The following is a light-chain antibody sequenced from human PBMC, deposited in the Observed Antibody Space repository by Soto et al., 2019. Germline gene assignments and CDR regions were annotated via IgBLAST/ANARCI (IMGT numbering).Light chain of an antibody. V-gene: IGKV3-20*01. J-gene: IGKJ1*01. CDR1: QSVSSN. Sequence: TQSPATLSVSPGERATLSCRASQSVSSNLAWYQQKTGQAPRLLIYGVSTGATGITDRFSGSGSGTDLTLTIRRLENEDVAVYVCQVYGSSSKTLGQGTKVDIK. CDR3: QVYGSSSKT. CDR2: GVS.